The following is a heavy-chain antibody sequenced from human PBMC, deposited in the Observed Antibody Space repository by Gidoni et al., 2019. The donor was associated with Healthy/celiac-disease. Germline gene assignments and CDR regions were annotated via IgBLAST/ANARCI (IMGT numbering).Heavy chain of an antibody. V-gene: IGHV4-39*01. D-gene: IGHD5-12*01. CDR1: GGSISSSSYY. J-gene: IGHJ4*02. CDR2: IYYSGST. CDR3: ARRWLQFDY. Sequence: QLQLPESGPGLVKPSETLSLTCTVPGGSISSSSYYWGWIRQPPGKGLEWIGSIYYSGSTYYNPSLKSRVTISVDTSKNQFSLKLSSVTAADTAVYYCARRWLQFDYWGQGTLVTVSS.